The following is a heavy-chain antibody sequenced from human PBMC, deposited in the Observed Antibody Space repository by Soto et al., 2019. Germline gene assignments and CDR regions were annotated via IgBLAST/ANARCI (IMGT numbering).Heavy chain of an antibody. CDR3: ITGRSGWFFDY. J-gene: IGHJ4*02. V-gene: IGHV3-15*01. CDR2: IKSNRDGGTT. CDR1: GITFSKAW. D-gene: IGHD6-19*01. Sequence: EVQLVESGGDFVKPGESLRLSCSASGITFSKAWMTWVRQAPGKGLEWVGRIKSNRDGGTTDFAAPVKGRFTISRDDSKNTVXXXXNXXXXXXXXXXXCITGRSGWFFDYWGQGTLVAVSS.